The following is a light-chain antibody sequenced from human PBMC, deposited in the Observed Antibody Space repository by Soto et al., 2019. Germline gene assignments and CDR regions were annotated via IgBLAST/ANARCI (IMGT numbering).Light chain of an antibody. J-gene: IGKJ4*01. V-gene: IGKV1-5*03. CDR1: QSISTS. CDR3: QQFGSYSLT. Sequence: DIQMTQSPSILSASVGDRVTITCRASQSISTSLAWYQQKPGKAPNLLISKASNFETGVPSRFSGSGSGTEFTLTISSLQTDDFATYYCQQFGSYSLTFGGGTKVDIK. CDR2: KAS.